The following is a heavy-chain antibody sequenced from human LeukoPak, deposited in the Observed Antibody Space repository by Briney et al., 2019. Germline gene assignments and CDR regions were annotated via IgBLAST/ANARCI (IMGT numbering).Heavy chain of an antibody. V-gene: IGHV4-59*01. Sequence: SETLSLTCTVSGGSISSYYWSWIRQPPGKGLEWIGYIYYSGSTNYNPSLKSRVTISVDTSKNQFSLKLSTVTAADTAVYCCARAKCSGGSCYWFYWGQGTLVSVSS. CDR1: GGSISSYY. CDR3: ARAKCSGGSCYWFY. D-gene: IGHD2-15*01. J-gene: IGHJ4*02. CDR2: IYYSGST.